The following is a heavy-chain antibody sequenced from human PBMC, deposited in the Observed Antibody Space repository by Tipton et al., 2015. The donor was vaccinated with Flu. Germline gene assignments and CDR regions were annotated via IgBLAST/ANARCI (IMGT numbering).Heavy chain of an antibody. J-gene: IGHJ6*02. Sequence: TLSLTCTVSGGSISSGGYYWNWIRQHPGKGLEWIGYIYYSGSTYYNPSLKSRVTISVDTSQNQFSLKLSSVTAAGTAVYYCAREVDTAMVSVSYGMDVWGQGSTVTVSS. CDR3: AREVDTAMVSVSYGMDV. D-gene: IGHD5-18*01. CDR1: GGSISSGGYY. CDR2: IYYSGST. V-gene: IGHV4-31*03.